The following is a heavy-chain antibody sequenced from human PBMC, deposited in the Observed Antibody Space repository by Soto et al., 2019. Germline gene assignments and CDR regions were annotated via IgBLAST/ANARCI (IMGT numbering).Heavy chain of an antibody. CDR1: GFTFSSYG. J-gene: IGHJ6*02. CDR2: ISYDGSNK. Sequence: QVQLVESGGGVVQPGRSLRLSCAASGFTFSSYGMHWVRQAPGKGLEWVAVISYDGSNKYYADSVKGRFTISRDNSKNTLYLQMNSRRAEDTAVYYCAKGRSGSYYYGMDVWGQGTTVTVSS. D-gene: IGHD1-26*01. V-gene: IGHV3-30*18. CDR3: AKGRSGSYYYGMDV.